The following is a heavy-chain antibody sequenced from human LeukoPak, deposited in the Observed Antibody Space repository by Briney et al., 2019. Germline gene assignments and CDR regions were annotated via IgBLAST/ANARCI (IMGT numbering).Heavy chain of an antibody. Sequence: PGGSLRLSCAASGFTFSRYWMHWVRQAPGKGLAWVSRISSDGSNTNYADSVKGRFTISRDNAKNTLYLQMNSLTAEDTAVYYWVSRNYGSSPFDYWGQGTLVTVSS. V-gene: IGHV3-74*01. CDR2: ISSDGSNT. J-gene: IGHJ4*02. CDR3: VSRNYGSSPFDY. D-gene: IGHD4-17*01. CDR1: GFTFSRYW.